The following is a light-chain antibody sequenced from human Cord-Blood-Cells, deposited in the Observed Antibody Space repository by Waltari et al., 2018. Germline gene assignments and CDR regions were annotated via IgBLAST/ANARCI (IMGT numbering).Light chain of an antibody. CDR2: NDS. CDR3: QSADSSGTYVV. CDR1: ALPKQY. J-gene: IGLJ2*01. V-gene: IGLV3-25*03. Sequence: SYELTQPPSVSVSPGHTARITCSGDALPKQYAYLDQQKPGQAPVLVIYNDSGRTSRIPERFSGSSSGTTVTLTISGVQAEDEADYYCQSADSSGTYVVFGGGTKLTVL.